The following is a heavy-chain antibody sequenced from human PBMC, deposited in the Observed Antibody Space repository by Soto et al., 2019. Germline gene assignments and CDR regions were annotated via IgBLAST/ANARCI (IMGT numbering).Heavy chain of an antibody. CDR2: ISSSSSTI. Sequence: EVQLVESGGGLVQPGGSLRLSCAASGFTFSSYSMNWVRQAPGKGLEWVSYISSSSSTIYYADSVKGRFTISRDNAKNSLYLQMNSLRAEDTAVYYCARDAPLRDQLPLDYWGQGTLVTVSS. CDR3: ARDAPLRDQLPLDY. CDR1: GFTFSSYS. V-gene: IGHV3-48*01. D-gene: IGHD2-2*01. J-gene: IGHJ4*02.